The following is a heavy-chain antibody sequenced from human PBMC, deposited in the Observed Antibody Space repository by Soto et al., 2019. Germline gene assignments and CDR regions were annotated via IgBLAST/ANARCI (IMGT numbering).Heavy chain of an antibody. J-gene: IGHJ4*02. CDR3: AKDYDSSGYYYCFDY. CDR2: ISGSGGST. Sequence: GGSLRLSCAASGFTFSSYAMSWVRQAPGKGLEWVSAISGSGGSTYYADSVKGRFTISRDNSKNTLYLQMNSLRAEDTAVYYCAKDYDSSGYYYCFDYWGQGTLVTVSS. D-gene: IGHD3-22*01. CDR1: GFTFSSYA. V-gene: IGHV3-23*01.